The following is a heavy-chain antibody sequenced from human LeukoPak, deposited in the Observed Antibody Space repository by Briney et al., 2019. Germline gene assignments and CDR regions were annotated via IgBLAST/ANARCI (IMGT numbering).Heavy chain of an antibody. V-gene: IGHV4-4*07. D-gene: IGHD4-17*01. CDR1: GGSISSYY. Sequence: SETLSLTCTVSGGSISSYYWSWIRQPAGKGLEWIGRIYTSGSTNYNPSLKSRVTMSVDTSKNQSSLKLSSVTAADTAVYYCARVFDYGDESPGYYYGMDVWGQGTTVTVSS. J-gene: IGHJ6*02. CDR3: ARVFDYGDESPGYYYGMDV. CDR2: IYTSGST.